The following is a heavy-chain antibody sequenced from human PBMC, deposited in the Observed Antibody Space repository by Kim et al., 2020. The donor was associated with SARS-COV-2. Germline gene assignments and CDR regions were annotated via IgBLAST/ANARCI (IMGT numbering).Heavy chain of an antibody. CDR2: MNPDSGNT. Sequence: ASVKVSCKASGYTFTSYDINWVRQATGQGLEWMGWMNPDSGNTGFARKFQGRVTMTRDTSITTAYMELYSLTSDDTAVYYCVRACSCSDNWFAPWGRGTLVTVSS. CDR1: GYTFTSYD. CDR3: VRACSCSDNWFAP. J-gene: IGHJ5*02. D-gene: IGHD2-2*01. V-gene: IGHV1-8*02.